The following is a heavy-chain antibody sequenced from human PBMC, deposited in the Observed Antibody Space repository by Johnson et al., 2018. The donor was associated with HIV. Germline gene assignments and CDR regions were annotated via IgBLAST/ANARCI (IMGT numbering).Heavy chain of an antibody. CDR1: GFTFSSYG. Sequence: HVQLVESGGGVVQPGRSLRLSCAASGFTFSSYGMHWVRQAPGKGLEWVANIKQDGTDKYYADSVKGRVTISRDDSKNTLYLRLNSLRPEDSAVYYCAKDVSVVTPSGSFDIWGQGTRVTVSS. J-gene: IGHJ3*02. D-gene: IGHD4-23*01. CDR3: AKDVSVVTPSGSFDI. CDR2: IKQDGTDK. V-gene: IGHV3-30*18.